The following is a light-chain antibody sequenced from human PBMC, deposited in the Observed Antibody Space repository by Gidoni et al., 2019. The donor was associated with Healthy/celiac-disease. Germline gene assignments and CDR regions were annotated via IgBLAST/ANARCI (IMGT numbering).Light chain of an antibody. J-gene: IGKJ3*01. V-gene: IGKV3-11*01. Sequence: EIVLTQSPATLSLSPGERATLSCRASQNVGSYLAWYQQTPGQAPRLLLYDASHRATDIPARFSGGGSGTDFTLTISSLDPDDFGMYYCQQRRKWPFTFGPGARVEMK. CDR1: QNVGSY. CDR3: QQRRKWPFT. CDR2: DAS.